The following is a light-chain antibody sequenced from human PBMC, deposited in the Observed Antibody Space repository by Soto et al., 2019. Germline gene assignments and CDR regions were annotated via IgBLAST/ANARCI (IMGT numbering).Light chain of an antibody. V-gene: IGKV1-5*01. CDR2: DAS. CDR1: QSISSW. J-gene: IGKJ1*01. CDR3: QQYNSYSPWA. Sequence: DIQMTQSPSTLSTSVGDRVTITCRASQSISSWLAWYQQKPGKAPKLLIYDASSLESGVPSRFSGSGSGTEFSLTINSLQPYDFATYYCQQYNSYSPWAFGLGTKVEIK.